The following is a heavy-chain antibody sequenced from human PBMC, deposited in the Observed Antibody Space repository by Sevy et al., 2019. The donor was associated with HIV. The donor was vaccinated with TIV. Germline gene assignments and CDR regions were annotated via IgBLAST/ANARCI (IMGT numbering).Heavy chain of an antibody. D-gene: IGHD3-3*01. Sequence: GGSLRLSCAASGFTFSSYWMSWVRQAPGKGLEWVANIKQDGSEKYYVDSVKGRFTISRDNAKNSRYLQMNSLRAEDTAVYYCAREPRSTIFGVVGIDYYYYGMDVWGQGTTVTVSS. CDR3: AREPRSTIFGVVGIDYYYYGMDV. J-gene: IGHJ6*02. CDR1: GFTFSSYW. CDR2: IKQDGSEK. V-gene: IGHV3-7*01.